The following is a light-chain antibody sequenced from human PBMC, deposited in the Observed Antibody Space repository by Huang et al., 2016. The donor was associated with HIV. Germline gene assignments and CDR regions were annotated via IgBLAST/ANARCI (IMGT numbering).Light chain of an antibody. CDR1: QSVSSN. Sequence: EIVMTQSPATLSVSPGERATLSCRASQSVSSNLAWYQQKPGQAPRLLIYGASTRATVIPARFSCSGSGTEFTLTISSLQSEDFAVYYCQQYNNWPLTFGQGTRLEI. V-gene: IGKV3-15*01. CDR2: GAS. J-gene: IGKJ5*01. CDR3: QQYNNWPLT.